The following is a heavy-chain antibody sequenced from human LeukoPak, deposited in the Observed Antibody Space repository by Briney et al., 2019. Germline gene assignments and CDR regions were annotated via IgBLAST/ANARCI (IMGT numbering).Heavy chain of an antibody. D-gene: IGHD6-13*01. CDR3: AVPGIAAAGTQLDYYCYMDV. CDR2: IIPIFGTA. V-gene: IGHV1-69*01. CDR1: GGTFSSYA. Sequence: SVKVSCKASGGTFSSYAISWVRQAPGQGLEWMGGIIPIFGTANYAQKFQGRVTITADESTSTAYMELSSLRSEDTAVYYCAVPGIAAAGTQLDYYCYMDVWGKGTTVTVSS. J-gene: IGHJ6*03.